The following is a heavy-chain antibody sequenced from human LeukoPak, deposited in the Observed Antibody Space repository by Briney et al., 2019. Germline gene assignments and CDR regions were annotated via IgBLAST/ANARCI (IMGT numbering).Heavy chain of an antibody. CDR3: ARDFDDFWSGYNTYFDC. D-gene: IGHD3-3*01. J-gene: IGHJ4*02. V-gene: IGHV1-2*02. CDR1: GYSFIGYY. CDR2: INPKSGDT. Sequence: ASVKVSCKASGYSFIGYYLHWVRQAPGQGLEWMGWINPKSGDTNYAQKFQGRVTMTRDTSINTAYMDLSSLRSDDTAVYYCARDFDDFWSGYNTYFDCWGRGTLVTVSS.